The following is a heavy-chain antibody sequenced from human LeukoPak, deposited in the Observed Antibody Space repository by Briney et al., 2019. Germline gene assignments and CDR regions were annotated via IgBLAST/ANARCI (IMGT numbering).Heavy chain of an antibody. Sequence: SETLSLTCAVYGGSFSGYYWSWIRQPPGKGLEWIGEINHSGSTNYNPSLKSRVTISVGTSKNQFSLKLSSVTAADTAVYYCASQTHPRSSDYWGQGTLVTVSS. CDR2: INHSGST. D-gene: IGHD6-6*01. CDR1: GGSFSGYY. V-gene: IGHV4-34*01. CDR3: ASQTHPRSSDY. J-gene: IGHJ4*02.